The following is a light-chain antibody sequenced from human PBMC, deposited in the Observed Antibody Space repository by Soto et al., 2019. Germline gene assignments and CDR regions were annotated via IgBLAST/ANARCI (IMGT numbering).Light chain of an antibody. V-gene: IGLV1-40*01. J-gene: IGLJ1*01. CDR2: GNS. CDR1: SSNIGAGYD. CDR3: QSYDSSLSGSYV. Sequence: VLTQPPSVSGAPGQRVTISCTGSSSNIGAGYDVHWYQQLPGTAPKLLIYGNSNRPSGVPDRFSGSKSGTSASLAITGLQAEDEADYFCQSYDSSLSGSYVFGTGTKVTVL.